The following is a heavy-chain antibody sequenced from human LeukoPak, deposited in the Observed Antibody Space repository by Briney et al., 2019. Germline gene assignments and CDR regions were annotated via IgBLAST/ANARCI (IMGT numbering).Heavy chain of an antibody. V-gene: IGHV4-39*07. CDR1: GGSISSGGYY. CDR3: AILGFWSGYSWSQRNDY. Sequence: PSETLSLTCTVSGGSISSGGYYWSWIRQPPGKGLEWIGEINHSGSTNYNPSLKSRVTISVDTSKNQFSLKLSSVTAADTAVYYCAILGFWSGYSWSQRNDYWGQGTLVTVSS. J-gene: IGHJ4*02. D-gene: IGHD3-3*01. CDR2: INHSGST.